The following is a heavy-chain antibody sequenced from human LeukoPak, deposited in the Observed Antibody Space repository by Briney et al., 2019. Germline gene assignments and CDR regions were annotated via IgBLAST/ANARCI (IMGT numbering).Heavy chain of an antibody. V-gene: IGHV3-23*01. CDR1: GFTFSSYA. CDR3: AKAPNYYGSGSYHSYYYYGMDV. CDR2: ISGSGGST. J-gene: IGHJ6*04. D-gene: IGHD3-10*01. Sequence: GGSLRLYCAASGFTFSSYAMSWVRHAPGTGLEWVSAISGSGGSTYYADSVKGRFTISRDNSKNTLYLQMNSLRAEDTAVYYCAKAPNYYGSGSYHSYYYYGMDVWGKGATVTVSS.